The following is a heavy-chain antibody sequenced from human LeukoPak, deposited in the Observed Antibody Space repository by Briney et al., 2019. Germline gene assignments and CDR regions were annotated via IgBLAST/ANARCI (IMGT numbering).Heavy chain of an antibody. J-gene: IGHJ4*02. CDR1: GGSFSGYY. Sequence: SETLSLTCAVYGGSFSGYYWSWIRQPPGKGLEWIREINHSGSTNYNPSLKSRVTISVDTSKNQFSLKLSSVTAADTAVYYCARVSDSSGYYLFDYWGQGTLVTVSS. CDR3: ARVSDSSGYYLFDY. CDR2: INHSGST. D-gene: IGHD3-22*01. V-gene: IGHV4-34*01.